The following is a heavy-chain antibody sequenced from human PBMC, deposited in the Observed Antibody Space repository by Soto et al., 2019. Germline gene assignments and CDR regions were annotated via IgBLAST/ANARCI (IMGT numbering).Heavy chain of an antibody. J-gene: IGHJ4*02. CDR2: ISGSGGST. CDR3: ANSVAGMYASSGFDY. CDR1: GFTFSSYA. V-gene: IGHV3-23*01. D-gene: IGHD6-19*01. Sequence: EVQLLDSGGGLVQPGGSLRLSCAASGFTFSSYAMGWVRQAPEKGLEWVSAISGSGGSTYYADSVKGRFTISRDNSKNTLYLQMNSLRAEDTAVYYCANSVAGMYASSGFDYWGQGTLVTVSS.